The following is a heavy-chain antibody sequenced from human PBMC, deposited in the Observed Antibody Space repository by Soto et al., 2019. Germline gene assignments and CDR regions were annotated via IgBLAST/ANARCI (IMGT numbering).Heavy chain of an antibody. V-gene: IGHV2-5*02. Sequence: QITLNESGPPVVKPAETLTLTCTFSGFSLTTSGVGVGWIRQSPGKAPEWLELIYWDDDKRYSASLKSRLTITKDTYKNQVVLTMASVDPADTATYYCAHRILRTVFGLVTTTAIYFDFWGQGTPVVVSS. CDR2: IYWDDDK. J-gene: IGHJ4*02. D-gene: IGHD3-3*01. CDR3: AHRILRTVFGLVTTTAIYFDF. CDR1: GFSLTTSGVG.